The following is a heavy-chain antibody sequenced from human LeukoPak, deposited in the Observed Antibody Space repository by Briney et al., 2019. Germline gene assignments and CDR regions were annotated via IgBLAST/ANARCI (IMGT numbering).Heavy chain of an antibody. CDR3: ARVYSGSYRGDY. D-gene: IGHD1-26*01. CDR1: GYSISSGYY. J-gene: IGHJ4*02. Sequence: SETLSLTCTVSGYSISSGYYWGWIPQPPGKGLEWIGSIYHSGSTYYNPSLKSRVTISVDTSKNQFSLKLSSVTAADTAVYYCARVYSGSYRGDYWGQGTLVTVSS. CDR2: IYHSGST. V-gene: IGHV4-38-2*02.